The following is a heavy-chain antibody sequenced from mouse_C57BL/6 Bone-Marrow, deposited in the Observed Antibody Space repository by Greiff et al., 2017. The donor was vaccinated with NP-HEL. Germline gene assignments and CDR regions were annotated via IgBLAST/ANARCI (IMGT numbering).Heavy chain of an antibody. CDR2: IRSKSNNYAT. CDR3: VSRWLLNYYAMDY. CDR1: GFSFNTYA. V-gene: IGHV10-1*01. J-gene: IGHJ4*01. D-gene: IGHD2-3*01. Sequence: EVQLQQSGGGLVQPKGSLKLSCAASGFSFNTYAMNWVRQAPGKGLEWVARIRSKSNNYATYYADSVKDRFTISRDDSESMLYLQMNNLKTEDTAMYYCVSRWLLNYYAMDYWGQGTSVTVSS.